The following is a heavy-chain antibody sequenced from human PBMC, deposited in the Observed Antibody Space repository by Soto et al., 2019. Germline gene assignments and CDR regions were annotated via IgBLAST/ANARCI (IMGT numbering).Heavy chain of an antibody. Sequence: QVQLQESGPGLVKPSETLSLTCTISGASISGYYWNWIRQPPGKELEWIGYVYHSGSTNYNPSLMSRVTISLDTSKTQFSLKLSSVTAADTAVYYCARMPSCTSGAALFRRASPRQYWYFDLWGRGTLVTVSS. CDR1: GASISGYY. CDR3: ARMPSCTSGAALFRRASPRQYWYFDL. CDR2: VYHSGST. J-gene: IGHJ2*01. V-gene: IGHV4-59*01. D-gene: IGHD3-10*01.